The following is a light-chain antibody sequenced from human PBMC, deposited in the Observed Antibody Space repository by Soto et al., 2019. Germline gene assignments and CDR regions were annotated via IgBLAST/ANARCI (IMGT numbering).Light chain of an antibody. CDR2: DAS. CDR1: QSVTYY. V-gene: IGKV3-11*01. CDR3: QQRTNWT. J-gene: IGKJ1*01. Sequence: EIVMTQSPATLSVSPGERATLSCKASQSVTYYLAWYQQKPGQAPRLLIYDASNRATGIPARFSGSGSGTDFTLTISSLEPEDSAVYYCQQRTNWTFGQGTKVDIK.